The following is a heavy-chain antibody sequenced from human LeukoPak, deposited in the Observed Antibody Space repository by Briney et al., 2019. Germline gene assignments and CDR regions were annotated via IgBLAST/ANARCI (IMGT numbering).Heavy chain of an antibody. CDR1: GFTFSGYW. CDR2: IKEDGSEK. CDR3: ASGYSSGY. Sequence: GGSVRLSCVASGFTFSGYWMAWVRQAPGKGLEWVANIKEDGSEKHYVDSVKGRFTISRDNTKNSLYLQMNSLRAEDTAVYYCASGYSSGYWGQGALVTVSS. D-gene: IGHD6-19*01. V-gene: IGHV3-7*01. J-gene: IGHJ4*02.